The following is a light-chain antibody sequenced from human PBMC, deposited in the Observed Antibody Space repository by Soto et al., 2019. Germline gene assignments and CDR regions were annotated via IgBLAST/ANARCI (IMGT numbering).Light chain of an antibody. J-gene: IGKJ5*01. CDR3: QQYNNWPPIT. CDR1: HGVSSS. V-gene: IGKV3D-15*01. CDR2: DAS. Sequence: EIVLTQSPATLSLSPGERATLSCRASHGVSSSFLAWYQQKPGQAPRLLIYDASTRATGIPARFSGSGSGTEFILTISSLQSEDFGVYYCQQYNNWPPITFGQGKRLEIK.